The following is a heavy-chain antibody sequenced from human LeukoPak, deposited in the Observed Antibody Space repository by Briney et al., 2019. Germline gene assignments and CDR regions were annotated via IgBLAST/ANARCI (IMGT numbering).Heavy chain of an antibody. D-gene: IGHD1-1*01. CDR1: GYTFTSYG. J-gene: IGHJ3*02. CDR2: ISAYNGNT. V-gene: IGHV1-18*01. CDR3: ARGPPVKLERNDRGAFDI. Sequence: ASVKVSCKASGYTFTSYGISWVRQAPGQGLEWMGWISAYNGNTNYAQKLQGRVTMTTDTSTSTAYMELNRLRSDDTAVYYCARGPPVKLERNDRGAFDIWGQGTMVTVSS.